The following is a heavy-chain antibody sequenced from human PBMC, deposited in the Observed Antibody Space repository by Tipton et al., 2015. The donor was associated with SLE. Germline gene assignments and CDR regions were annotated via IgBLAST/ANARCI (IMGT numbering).Heavy chain of an antibody. D-gene: IGHD3-10*01. CDR3: ARDPNYYGSGSYLGWFDP. Sequence: TLSLTCTVSGGSISSGDYYWSWIRQPPGKGLEWIGCIYYSGSTNYNPSLKSRVTISVDTSKNQFSLKLSSVTAADTAVYYCARDPNYYGSGSYLGWFDPWGQGTLVTVSS. V-gene: IGHV4-30-4*08. CDR1: GGSISSGDYY. J-gene: IGHJ5*02. CDR2: IYYSGST.